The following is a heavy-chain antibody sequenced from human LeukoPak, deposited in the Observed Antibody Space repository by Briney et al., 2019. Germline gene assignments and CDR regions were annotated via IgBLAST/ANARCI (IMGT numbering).Heavy chain of an antibody. D-gene: IGHD2-2*01. CDR1: RYTFTGYS. J-gene: IGHJ4*02. CDR2: INPNSGGT. Sequence: GASVRVSCKASRYTFTGYSMYRVRHTPGQRLEWMGWINPNSGGTSYAQKFQGRVTMTRDTSISTAYMELSRLRSDDTAVYYCARGRCSSRSCYLFDYWGQGTLVTVSS. CDR3: ARGRCSSRSCYLFDY. V-gene: IGHV1-2*02.